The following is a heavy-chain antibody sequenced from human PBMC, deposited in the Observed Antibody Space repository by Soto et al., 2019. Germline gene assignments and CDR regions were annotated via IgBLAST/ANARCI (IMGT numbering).Heavy chain of an antibody. V-gene: IGHV4-34*01. J-gene: IGHJ4*02. CDR2: INHSGST. CDR1: GGSFSGYY. CDR3: ARGRVPRYQRWGPFDY. Sequence: PSETLSLSCAVYGGSFSGYYWSWIRRPPGKGLEWIGEINHSGSTNYNPSLKSRVTISVDTSKNQFSLKLSSVTAADTAVYYCARGRVPRYQRWGPFDYWGQGTLVTVSS. D-gene: IGHD3-16*01.